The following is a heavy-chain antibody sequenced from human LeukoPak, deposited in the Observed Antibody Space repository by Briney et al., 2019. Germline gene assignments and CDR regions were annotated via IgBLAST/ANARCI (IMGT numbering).Heavy chain of an antibody. J-gene: IGHJ4*02. CDR3: ARKRYDDPYFFDY. V-gene: IGHV4-30-4*01. D-gene: IGHD3-22*01. CDR1: VGPISSGDYY. CDR2: IYYSGTT. Sequence: PSETLSLTCSVSVGPISSGDYYWSWFRQPPGKGLEWIGYIYYSGTTYYNPSLRSRVTISVDTSKNQFSLKLNSVTAADTAVYYCARKRYDDPYFFDYWGQGTLVTVSS.